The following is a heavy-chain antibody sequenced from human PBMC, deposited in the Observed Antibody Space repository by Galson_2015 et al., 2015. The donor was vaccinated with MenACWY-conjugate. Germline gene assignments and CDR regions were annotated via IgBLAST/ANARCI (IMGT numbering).Heavy chain of an antibody. D-gene: IGHD3-22*01. Sequence: PALVKPTQTLTLTCTFSGFSLSTYEMCIYWVRQPPGKALEWLARLYWRDNKYYTTSLKTRITISKDTSTNQVVLTMTNVDPVDTATYYCARMHIVLDATDAFDIWGQGTMVTVSS. CDR1: GFSLSTYEMC. CDR2: LYWRDNK. J-gene: IGHJ3*02. V-gene: IGHV2-70*11. CDR3: ARMHIVLDATDAFDI.